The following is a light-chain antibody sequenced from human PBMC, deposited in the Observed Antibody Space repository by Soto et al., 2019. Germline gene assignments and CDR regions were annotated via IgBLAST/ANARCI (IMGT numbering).Light chain of an antibody. CDR2: GAS. CDR1: QSVSSTF. Sequence: EIVLTQSPGPLSLSPGERATLSCRASQSVSSTFLAWYQQKPGQAPRLLIYGASSRATGIPDRFSGSGSGTDFTLTISRLEPEDFAVYYCQQHGRSQTFGGGAKVDIK. J-gene: IGKJ4*01. CDR3: QQHGRSQT. V-gene: IGKV3-20*01.